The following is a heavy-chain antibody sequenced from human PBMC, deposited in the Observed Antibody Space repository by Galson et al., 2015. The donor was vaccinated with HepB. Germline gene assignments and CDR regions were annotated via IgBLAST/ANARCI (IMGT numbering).Heavy chain of an antibody. CDR3: AREHSYYFDS. V-gene: IGHV3-11*01. CDR1: GFTFSDYY. CDR2: ISSSGNIP. D-gene: IGHD1-26*01. J-gene: IGHJ4*02. Sequence: SLRLSCAASGFTFSDYYMTWIRQAPGKGLEWVSYISSSGNIPYYADSVKGRFTTSRDNAKNSLYLQMNSLRAEDTAVYYCAREHSYYFDSWGQGTLVTVSS.